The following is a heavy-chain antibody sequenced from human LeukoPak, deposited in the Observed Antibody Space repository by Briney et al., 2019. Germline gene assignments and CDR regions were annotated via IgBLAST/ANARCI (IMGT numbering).Heavy chain of an antibody. D-gene: IGHD2-2*01. CDR2: IYTSGST. Sequence: PSETLSLTCTVSGGSISRYYWSWIRQPAGKGLEWIGRIYTSGSTNYNPSLKTRVTMSVDTSKNQFSLQLSSVTAADTAVYYCARDKRSYCSSASCYGMDVWGQGTTVTVSS. V-gene: IGHV4-4*07. J-gene: IGHJ6*02. CDR1: GGSISRYY. CDR3: ARDKRSYCSSASCYGMDV.